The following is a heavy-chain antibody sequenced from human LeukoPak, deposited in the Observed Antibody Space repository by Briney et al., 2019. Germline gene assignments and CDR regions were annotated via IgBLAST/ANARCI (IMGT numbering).Heavy chain of an antibody. Sequence: GPVKVSCKASGYTFTGYYMHWVRQAPGQGLEWMGWINPNSGGTNYAQKFQGRVTMTRDTSISTAYMELSRLRSDDTAVYYCARLASYCTNGVCHDYWGQGTLVTVSS. CDR3: ARLASYCTNGVCHDY. CDR2: INPNSGGT. CDR1: GYTFTGYY. D-gene: IGHD2-8*01. J-gene: IGHJ4*02. V-gene: IGHV1-2*02.